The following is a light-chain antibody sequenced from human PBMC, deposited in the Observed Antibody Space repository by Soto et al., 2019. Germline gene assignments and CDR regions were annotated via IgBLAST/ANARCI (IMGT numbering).Light chain of an antibody. CDR2: WAS. CDR1: QSVLYSSTDKNY. V-gene: IGKV4-1*01. CDR3: QQYYSLPRT. Sequence: DIVLTQSPDSLAVSLGERATINCKSSQSVLYSSTDKNYLAWYQQKPGQPPKLLIYWASARESGAPDRFSGSGSGTDFTLPISSLQAEDVAIYYCQQYYSLPRTFGQGTKVEVK. J-gene: IGKJ1*01.